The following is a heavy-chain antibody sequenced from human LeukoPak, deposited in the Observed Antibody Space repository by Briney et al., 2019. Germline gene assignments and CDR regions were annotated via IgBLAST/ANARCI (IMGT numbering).Heavy chain of an antibody. CDR2: TRNKANSYTT. CDR3: ARPTTVYDSSGSEGDAFDI. V-gene: IGHV3-72*01. Sequence: GGSPRLSCAASGFTFSDHYMDWVRQAPGKGLEWVGRTRNKANSYTTEYAASVKGRFTISRDDSKNSLYLQMNSLKTEDTAVYYCARPTTVYDSSGSEGDAFDIWGQGTMVTVSS. J-gene: IGHJ3*02. CDR1: GFTFSDHY. D-gene: IGHD3-22*01.